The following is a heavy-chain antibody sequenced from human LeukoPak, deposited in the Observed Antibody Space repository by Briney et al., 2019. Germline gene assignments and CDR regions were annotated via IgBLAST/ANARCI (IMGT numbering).Heavy chain of an antibody. CDR1: GFTFSNAW. V-gene: IGHV3-15*01. J-gene: IGHJ4*02. CDR2: IKSKTDGGTT. D-gene: IGHD3-3*01. CDR3: TTDLDFWSGYYTHLFDY. Sequence: GGSLRLSCAASGFTFSNAWMSWFRQAPGKGLEWVGRIKSKTDGGTTDYAAPVKGRFTISRDDSKNTLYLQMNSLKTEDTAVYYCTTDLDFWSGYYTHLFDYWGQGTLVTVSS.